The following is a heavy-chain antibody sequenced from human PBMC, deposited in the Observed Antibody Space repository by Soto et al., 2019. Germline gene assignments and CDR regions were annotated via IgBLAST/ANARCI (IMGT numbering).Heavy chain of an antibody. J-gene: IGHJ4*02. Sequence: PSETLSLTCTVSGGSVSSGSYYWCWIRQPPGKGLEWIGYIYYSGSTNYNPSLKSRVTISVDTSKNLFSLKLSSVTAADTAVYYCAREPRVTYYYGSGSYSPPYWGQGTLVTVSS. D-gene: IGHD3-10*01. CDR1: GGSVSSGSYY. CDR3: AREPRVTYYYGSGSYSPPY. CDR2: IYYSGST. V-gene: IGHV4-61*01.